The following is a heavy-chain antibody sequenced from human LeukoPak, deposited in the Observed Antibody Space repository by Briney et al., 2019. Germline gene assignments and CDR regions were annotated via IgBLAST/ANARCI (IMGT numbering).Heavy chain of an antibody. CDR3: AREGYSSGWSHFDY. Sequence: TSETLSLTCTVSGGSISNYYWSWIRQPPGKGLEWIGYIHYSGSTYYNPSLTSRVTISIDTSKNQLSLRLSSVTAADTAVYYCAREGYSSGWSHFDYWGQGTLVTVSS. CDR2: IHYSGST. D-gene: IGHD6-19*01. V-gene: IGHV4-59*01. CDR1: GGSISNYY. J-gene: IGHJ4*02.